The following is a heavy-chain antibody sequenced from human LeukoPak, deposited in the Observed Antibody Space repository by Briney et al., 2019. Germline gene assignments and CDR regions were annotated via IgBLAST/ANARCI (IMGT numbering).Heavy chain of an antibody. CDR2: TYYSGST. D-gene: IGHD6-19*01. CDR3: ARDRIAVAGGFDY. J-gene: IGHJ4*02. V-gene: IGHV4-59*01. Sequence: SETLSLTCTVSGGSISSYYWSWIRQPPGKGLEWIGYTYYSGSTNYNPSLKSRVTISVDTSKNQFSLKLSSVTAADTAVYYCARDRIAVAGGFDYWGQGTLVTVSS. CDR1: GGSISSYY.